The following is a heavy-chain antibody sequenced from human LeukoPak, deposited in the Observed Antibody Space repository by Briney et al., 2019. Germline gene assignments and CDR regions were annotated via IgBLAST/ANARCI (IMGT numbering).Heavy chain of an antibody. J-gene: IGHJ3*02. CDR1: GFKIDDYA. CDR2: ISWISGIT. CDR3: VRDNVTDSCVDCPLGDAFDI. D-gene: IGHD2-21*01. V-gene: IGHV3-9*01. Sequence: PGGSLRLSCAASGFKIDDYAMHWVRQAPGKGLEWVSGISWISGITDYVDSVRGRFTISRDNAKNSLYLQMNSLRVEDTAMYYCVRDNVTDSCVDCPLGDAFDIWGQGTVVTVSS.